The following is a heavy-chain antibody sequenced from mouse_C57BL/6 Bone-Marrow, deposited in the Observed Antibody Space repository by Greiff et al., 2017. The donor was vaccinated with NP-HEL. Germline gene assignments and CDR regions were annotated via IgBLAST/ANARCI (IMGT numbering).Heavy chain of an antibody. J-gene: IGHJ2*01. CDR1: GFNIKDDY. CDR3: TGYDGVDY. D-gene: IGHD2-2*01. V-gene: IGHV14-4*01. Sequence: VQLKESGAELVRPGASVKLSCTASGFNIKDDYMHWVKQRPEQGLEWIGWIDPENGDTEYASKFQGKATITADTSSNTAYLQLSSLTSEDTAVYYCTGYDGVDYWGQGTTLTVSS. CDR2: IDPENGDT.